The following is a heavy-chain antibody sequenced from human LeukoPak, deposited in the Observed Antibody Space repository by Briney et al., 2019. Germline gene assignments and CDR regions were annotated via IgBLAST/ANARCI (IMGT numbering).Heavy chain of an antibody. Sequence: GGSLRLSCAASGFTFSSYGMHWVRQAPGKGLEWVAVISYDGSNKYYADSVKGRFTISRDSSKDTLYLQMNSLRTEDTAVYFCAKDRLEFYGSARYYFDSWGQGSLVTVSS. V-gene: IGHV3-30*18. D-gene: IGHD3-10*01. CDR1: GFTFSSYG. CDR2: ISYDGSNK. J-gene: IGHJ4*02. CDR3: AKDRLEFYGSARYYFDS.